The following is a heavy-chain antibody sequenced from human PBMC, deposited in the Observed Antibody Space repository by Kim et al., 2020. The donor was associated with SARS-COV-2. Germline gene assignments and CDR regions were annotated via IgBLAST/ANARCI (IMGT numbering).Heavy chain of an antibody. D-gene: IGHD2-21*02. Sequence: GGSLRLSCAASGFTFDDYAMHWVRQAPGKGLEWVSLISGDGGSTYYADSVKGRFTISRDNSKNSLYLQMNSLRTEDTALYYCALLPLAYCGGDCPAYWGQGTLVTVSS. CDR2: ISGDGGST. V-gene: IGHV3-43*02. CDR3: ALLPLAYCGGDCPAY. J-gene: IGHJ4*02. CDR1: GFTFDDYA.